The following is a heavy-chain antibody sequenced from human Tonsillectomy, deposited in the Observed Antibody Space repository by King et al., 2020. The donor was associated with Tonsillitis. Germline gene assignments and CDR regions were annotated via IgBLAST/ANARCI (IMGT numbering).Heavy chain of an antibody. J-gene: IGHJ4*02. CDR2: IRSKTYGGTT. CDR1: GFTFGDYG. CDR3: TKYYYDSGGFSRYLDH. Sequence: VQLVESGGGLVQPGRSLRLSCAASGFTFGDYGMSWVRQAPGKGLEWVGFIRSKTYGGTTEYVASVKGRFTISRDDSESIAYLQMNSLQTEDTAVYYCTKYYYDSGGFSRYLDHWGQGTLATVSS. D-gene: IGHD3-22*01. V-gene: IGHV3-49*04.